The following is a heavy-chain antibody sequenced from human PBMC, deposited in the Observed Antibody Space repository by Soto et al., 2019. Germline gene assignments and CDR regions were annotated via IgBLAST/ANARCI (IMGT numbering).Heavy chain of an antibody. CDR1: GYSFTSYW. Sequence: PGESLKISCKGSGYSFTSYWIGWVRQMPGKGLEWMGIIYPGDSDTRYSPSFQGQVTISADKSISTAYLQWSSLKASDTAMYYCARHEPSDNYYGSGKLDYWGQGTLVTVSS. V-gene: IGHV5-51*01. CDR2: IYPGDSDT. CDR3: ARHEPSDNYYGSGKLDY. J-gene: IGHJ4*02. D-gene: IGHD3-10*01.